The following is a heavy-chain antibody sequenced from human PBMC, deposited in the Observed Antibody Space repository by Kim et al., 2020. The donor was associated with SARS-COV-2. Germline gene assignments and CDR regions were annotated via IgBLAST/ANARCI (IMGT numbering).Heavy chain of an antibody. V-gene: IGHV1-8*01. D-gene: IGHD1-26*01. CDR3: ASGRELPNYYYYGMDV. CDR1: GYTFTSYD. CDR2: MNPNSGNT. J-gene: IGHJ6*02. Sequence: ASVKVSCKASGYTFTSYDINWVRQATGQGLEWMGWMNPNSGNTGYAQKFQGRVTMTRNTSISTAYMELSSLRSEDTAVYYCASGRELPNYYYYGMDVWGQGTTVTVSS.